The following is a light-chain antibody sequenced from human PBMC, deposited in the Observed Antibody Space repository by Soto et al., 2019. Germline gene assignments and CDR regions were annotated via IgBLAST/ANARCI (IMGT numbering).Light chain of an antibody. V-gene: IGKV1-5*01. CDR2: DAS. J-gene: IGKJ1*01. CDR3: QQYNSYSQT. Sequence: DIQMTQSPSTLSASVGDRVTITCRASQSISSWLAWYQQKPGKAPKLLIYDASSLESGVPSRFSGSGSGTEFTLTLSSLQPDDFATYHLQQYNSYSQTFGQGTKVDIK. CDR1: QSISSW.